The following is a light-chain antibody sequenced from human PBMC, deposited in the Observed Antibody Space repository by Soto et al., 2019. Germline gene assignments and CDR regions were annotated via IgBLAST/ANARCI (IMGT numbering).Light chain of an antibody. V-gene: IGKV3-15*01. CDR1: QSITNN. Sequence: EIVMTQSPATLSVSPGERATLSCRASQSITNNLAWYQQKPGQAPRLIIYCSSTRATAIPARFSGSGFGTEFTLTISSLQSEDFAVYSCQQYNDWPPSTFGQGTKVEI. J-gene: IGKJ2*01. CDR2: CSS. CDR3: QQYNDWPPST.